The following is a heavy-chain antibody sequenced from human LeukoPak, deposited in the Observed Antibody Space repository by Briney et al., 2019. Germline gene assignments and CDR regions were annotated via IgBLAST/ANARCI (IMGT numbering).Heavy chain of an antibody. Sequence: ASVKVSCKASGYTFTGYYMHWVRQAPGQGLEWMGWINPNSGGTNYAQKFQGRVTMTRDTSISTAYMELSRLRSDDTAVYYCARDIVVVPAAIAGSYYYYYMGVWGKGTTVTVSS. J-gene: IGHJ6*03. CDR2: INPNSGGT. CDR3: ARDIVVVPAAIAGSYYYYYMGV. CDR1: GYTFTGYY. V-gene: IGHV1-2*02. D-gene: IGHD2-2*02.